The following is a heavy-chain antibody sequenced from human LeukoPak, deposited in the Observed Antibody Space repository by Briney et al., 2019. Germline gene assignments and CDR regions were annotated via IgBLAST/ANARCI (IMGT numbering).Heavy chain of an antibody. Sequence: ASVKVSCKTSGYTFTSYGINWVRQAPGQGLEWIGWISGYNDNTNYAQKLQGRVTMTTDTSTSTAYMELRSLRSDDTAVYYCARDSSGWYHWFDPWGQGTLVTVSS. CDR3: ARDSSGWYHWFDP. V-gene: IGHV1-18*01. CDR1: GYTFTSYG. D-gene: IGHD6-19*01. CDR2: ISGYNDNT. J-gene: IGHJ5*02.